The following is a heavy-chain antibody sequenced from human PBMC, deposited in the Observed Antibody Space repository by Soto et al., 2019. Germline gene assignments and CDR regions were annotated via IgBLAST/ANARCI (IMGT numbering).Heavy chain of an antibody. J-gene: IGHJ6*03. D-gene: IGHD2-21*01. CDR2: IIPIQGRA. CDR1: GGSFISYT. Sequence: QVQLVQSGAEVKKPGSSVKVSCEASGGSFISYTFTWVRQAPGQGIEWMGRIIPIQGRANYALKLQDRVTITADRSTKTVYMELRSLRPQDTAVYYCAKSLLFVDHAYMVVWGKGTTVTVSS. V-gene: IGHV1-69*02. CDR3: AKSLLFVDHAYMVV.